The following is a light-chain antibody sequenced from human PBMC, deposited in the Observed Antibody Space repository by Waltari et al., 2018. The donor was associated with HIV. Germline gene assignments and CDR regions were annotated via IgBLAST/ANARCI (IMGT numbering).Light chain of an antibody. CDR1: QDITNY. Sequence: DIQMTQSPSSLSASVGDSVTMTCRASQDITNYLAWFQQKPGKAPRSLIYSTTSLQSGVPSRFSGNGSATDFTLTITSLQPEDFATYYCQQYHDSPQTFGQGTKVEIK. CDR2: STT. V-gene: IGKV1-16*01. J-gene: IGKJ1*01. CDR3: QQYHDSPQT.